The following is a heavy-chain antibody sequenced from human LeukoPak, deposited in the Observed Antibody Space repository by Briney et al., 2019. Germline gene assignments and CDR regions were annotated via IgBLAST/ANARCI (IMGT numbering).Heavy chain of an antibody. V-gene: IGHV3-7*01. CDR1: GFTFSSYW. D-gene: IGHD3-9*01. CDR2: IKQDGSEK. CDR3: AREPLVYYDILTGYQTTPQFDY. J-gene: IGHJ4*02. Sequence: PGGSLRLSCAASGFTFSSYWMSWVRQAPGKGLEWVANIKQDGSEKYYVDSVKGRFTISRDNAKNSLYLQMNSLRAEDTAVYYCAREPLVYYDILTGYQTTPQFDYWGQGTLVTVSS.